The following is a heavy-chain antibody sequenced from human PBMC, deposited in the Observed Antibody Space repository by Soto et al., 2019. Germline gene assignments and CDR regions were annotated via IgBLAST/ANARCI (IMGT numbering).Heavy chain of an antibody. CDR1: GGSISRGGYY. J-gene: IGHJ5*02. V-gene: IGHV4-31*03. Sequence: QVQLQESGPGLVKPSQTLTLTCTVSGGSISRGGYYWTWIRQHPGKGLEWIGYIYYSGSTYYNPSLKSRLTISLDTSKNQFSLKLSSVTVADTAVYYCARSVFPWGQGTLVTVSS. CDR3: ARSVFP. CDR2: IYYSGST.